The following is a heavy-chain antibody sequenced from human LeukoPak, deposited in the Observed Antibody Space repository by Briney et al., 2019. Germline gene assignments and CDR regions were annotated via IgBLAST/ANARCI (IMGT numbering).Heavy chain of an antibody. J-gene: IGHJ4*02. Sequence: GGSLRLSCAASGFTFSSYGMHWVRQAPGKGLEWVAVIWYDGSNKYYADSVKGRFTISRDNSKNTLYLQMNSLRAEDTAVYYCARVDSGCDSVSDYWGQGTLVTVSS. CDR1: GFTFSSYG. CDR2: IWYDGSNK. CDR3: ARVDSGCDSVSDY. V-gene: IGHV3-33*01. D-gene: IGHD5-12*01.